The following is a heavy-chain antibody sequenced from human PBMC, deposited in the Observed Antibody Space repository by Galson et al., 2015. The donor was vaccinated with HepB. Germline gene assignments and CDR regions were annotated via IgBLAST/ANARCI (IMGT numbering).Heavy chain of an antibody. Sequence: SVKVSCKASGYTFTSYGINWVRQAPGQGLEWMGWINTNTGNPTYAQGFTGRFVFSLDTSVTTAYLQISSLKAEDTAVYYCARTPYYGSGSHSNAWFDPWGQGTLVTVSS. CDR2: INTNTGNP. CDR3: ARTPYYGSGSHSNAWFDP. V-gene: IGHV7-4-1*02. D-gene: IGHD3-10*01. J-gene: IGHJ5*02. CDR1: GYTFTSYG.